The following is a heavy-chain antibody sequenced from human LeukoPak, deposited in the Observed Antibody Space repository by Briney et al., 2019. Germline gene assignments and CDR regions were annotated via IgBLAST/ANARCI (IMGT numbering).Heavy chain of an antibody. CDR3: ARGNRIDYYGSGSYFDWFDP. CDR1: GGTFSSYA. V-gene: IGHV1-69*13. D-gene: IGHD3-10*01. CDR2: IIPIFGTA. Sequence: SVKVSCKASGGTFSSYAISWVRQAPGQGLEWMGGIIPIFGTANYAQKFQGRVTITADESTSTAYMELSSLRSEDTAVYYCARGNRIDYYGSGSYFDWFDPWGQGTLVTVSS. J-gene: IGHJ5*02.